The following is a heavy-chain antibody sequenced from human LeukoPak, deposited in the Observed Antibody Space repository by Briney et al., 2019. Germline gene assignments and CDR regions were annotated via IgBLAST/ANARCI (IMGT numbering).Heavy chain of an antibody. CDR3: ARVSGAKWPLGYFDY. D-gene: IGHD1-26*01. CDR2: IYHSGST. CDR1: GGSISSYY. V-gene: IGHV4-38-2*02. Sequence: SETLSLTCTVSGGSISSYYWSWIRQPPGKGVEWVGSIYHSGSTYYNPSLKSRVTISVDTSKNQFSLKLSSVTAADTAVYYCARVSGAKWPLGYFDYWGQRTLATDSS. J-gene: IGHJ4*02.